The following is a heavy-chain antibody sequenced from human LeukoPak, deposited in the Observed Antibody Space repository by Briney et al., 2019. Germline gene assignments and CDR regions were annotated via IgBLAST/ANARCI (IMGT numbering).Heavy chain of an antibody. D-gene: IGHD3-9*01. CDR2: INPNSGGT. CDR3: ARTGTGLRYFDWLLNFDY. Sequence: ASVKVSCKASGYTFTGYYMHWVRQAPGQGLEWMGWINPNSGGTNYAQKFQGRVTMTRDTSISTAYMELSRLRSDDTAVYYCARTGTGLRYFDWLLNFDYWGQGTLVTVSS. J-gene: IGHJ4*02. V-gene: IGHV1-2*02. CDR1: GYTFTGYY.